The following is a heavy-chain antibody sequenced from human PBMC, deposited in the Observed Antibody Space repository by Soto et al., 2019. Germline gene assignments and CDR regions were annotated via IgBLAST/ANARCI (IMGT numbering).Heavy chain of an antibody. D-gene: IGHD3-3*01. CDR2: IYYSGST. CDR1: GGSISSYY. J-gene: IGHJ6*03. Sequence: SENLSLTCTVSGGSISSYYWSWIRQPPGKGLKWIGYIYYSGSTNYNPSLKSRVTISVDTSKNQFSLKLSSVTAADTAVYYCARRQTDYDFWSGYYYYYYMDVWGKGTTVTVSS. CDR3: ARRQTDYDFWSGYYYYYYMDV. V-gene: IGHV4-59*08.